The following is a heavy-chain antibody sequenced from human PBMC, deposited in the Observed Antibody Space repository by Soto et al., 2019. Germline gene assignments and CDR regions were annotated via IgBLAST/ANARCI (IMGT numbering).Heavy chain of an antibody. V-gene: IGHV1-46*03. CDR1: GYTFTSYY. Sequence: QVQLVQSGAEMKKPGASVKVSCKASGYTFTSYYMHWVRQAPGQGLEWMGIINPSGGGTSYAQKFQGRVTMTRYASTSTVYLQLSSLRSEDTAVYYCARDTNTVPYYATSCHLNWFDPWGQGTLVTVSS. D-gene: IGHD3-22*01. CDR2: INPSGGGT. CDR3: ARDTNTVPYYATSCHLNWFDP. J-gene: IGHJ5*02.